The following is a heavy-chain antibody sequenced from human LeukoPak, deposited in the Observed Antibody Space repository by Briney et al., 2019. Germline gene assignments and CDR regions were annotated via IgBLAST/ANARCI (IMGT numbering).Heavy chain of an antibody. CDR1: GFAFTNYA. CDR3: ATEGAEAGRGDY. D-gene: IGHD6-13*01. V-gene: IGHV3-23*01. J-gene: IGHJ4*02. Sequence: GGSLRLSCAASGFAFTNYAMSWVRQTPGKGLVWVSGISGSGGSTYYADSVKGRFTISRDNSKNTLYLQMNSLRAEDTAVYYCATEGAEAGRGDYWGQGTLVTVSS. CDR2: ISGSGGST.